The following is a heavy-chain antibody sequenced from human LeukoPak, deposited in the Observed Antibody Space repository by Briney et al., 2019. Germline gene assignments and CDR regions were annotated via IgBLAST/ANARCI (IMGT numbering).Heavy chain of an antibody. J-gene: IGHJ6*02. CDR2: IYYSGST. CDR3: ARQRCTSASCYLNV. Sequence: SETLSLTCTVSGGSISNYYWSWIRQPPGKGLEWIGYIYYSGSTKYNPSLKSRVTISVDTSKNQFSLKLTSVSAADTAFYHCARQRCTSASCYLNVWGQGTTVTVSS. V-gene: IGHV4-59*08. CDR1: GGSISNYY. D-gene: IGHD2-2*01.